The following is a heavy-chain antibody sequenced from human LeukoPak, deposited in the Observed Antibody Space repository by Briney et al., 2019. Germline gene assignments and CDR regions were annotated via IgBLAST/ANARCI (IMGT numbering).Heavy chain of an antibody. Sequence: PSETLSLICTVSGGSISRYYWSWMRKPAGKGLEGIGGIYTSGSTKYTPSLKSRVTMSVDTSKNQFSLKLSSVTAADTAVYYCARDLGIAVAGTVTTAFDIWGQGTMVTVSS. CDR1: GGSISRYY. D-gene: IGHD6-19*01. J-gene: IGHJ3*02. CDR3: ARDLGIAVAGTVTTAFDI. V-gene: IGHV4-4*07. CDR2: IYTSGST.